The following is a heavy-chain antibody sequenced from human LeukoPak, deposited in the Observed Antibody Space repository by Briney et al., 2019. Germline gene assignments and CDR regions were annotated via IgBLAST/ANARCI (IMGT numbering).Heavy chain of an antibody. Sequence: RGSLRLSCAASGFTFSTYSMNWVRQAPGKGLEWVSSISSGSSYIYYADSVKGRFTISRDNAKNSLYLQMNSLRAEDTAMYFCARVPSDYWGQGTLVTVSS. CDR2: ISSGSSYI. V-gene: IGHV3-21*01. CDR3: ARVPSDY. J-gene: IGHJ4*02. CDR1: GFTFSTYS.